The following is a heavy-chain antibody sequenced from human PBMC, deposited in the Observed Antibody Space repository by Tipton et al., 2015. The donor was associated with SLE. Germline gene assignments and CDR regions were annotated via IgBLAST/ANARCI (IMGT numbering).Heavy chain of an antibody. J-gene: IGHJ4*02. D-gene: IGHD3-10*01. CDR2: IHYNRDT. V-gene: IGHV4-59*08. Sequence: TLSLTCTVSGASVSSHYWNWIRQTPGKGLEWIGYIHYNRDTNYHPSLKSRVTISADTSENQFSLRLTSVTAADTAVYYCAKYASGTMFEYWGQGTLVTVSS. CDR3: AKYASGTMFEY. CDR1: GASVSSHY.